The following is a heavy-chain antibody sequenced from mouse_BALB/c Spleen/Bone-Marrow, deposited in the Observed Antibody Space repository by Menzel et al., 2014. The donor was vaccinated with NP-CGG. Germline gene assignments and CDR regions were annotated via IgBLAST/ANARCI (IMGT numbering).Heavy chain of an antibody. CDR2: INPDSSTI. CDR3: ARFGYYGGFAY. CDR1: GFDFSGFW. Sequence: EVMLVQFAGGLVQPGRSLNISWAASGFDFSGFWMGWVRLAPGKGLEWIGEINPDSSTINYTPSLKDRFIISRDNAKNTLYLQMSKVRSEDTALYYCARFGYYGGFAYWGQGTLATVSA. J-gene: IGHJ3*01. V-gene: IGHV4-1*02. D-gene: IGHD2-3*01.